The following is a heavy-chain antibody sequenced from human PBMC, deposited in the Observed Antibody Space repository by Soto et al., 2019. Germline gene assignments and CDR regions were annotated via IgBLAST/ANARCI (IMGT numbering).Heavy chain of an antibody. J-gene: IGHJ4*02. V-gene: IGHV3-11*01. CDR1: GFTFSDYY. D-gene: IGHD2-15*01. CDR3: ATSPTRYCSDGSCSYLRPYYFDY. CDR2: ISSSGSTI. Sequence: QVQLVESGGGLVKPGGSLRLSCAASGFTFSDYYMSWIRQAPGKGLEWVSYISSSGSTIYYADSVKGRFTISRDNAKNSLYLQMNSLRAEDTAMYYCATSPTRYCSDGSCSYLRPYYFDYWGQGTLVTVSS.